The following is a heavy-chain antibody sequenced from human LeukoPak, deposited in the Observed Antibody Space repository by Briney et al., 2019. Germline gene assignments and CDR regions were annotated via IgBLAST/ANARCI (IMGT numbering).Heavy chain of an antibody. J-gene: IGHJ4*02. CDR1: GYTFTGYY. D-gene: IGHD3-3*01. V-gene: IGHV1-2*02. CDR2: INPNSGGT. CDR3: ALSYDFWSGYFDY. Sequence: GTSVKVSCKASGYTFTGYYMHWVRQAPGQGLEWMGWINPNSGGTNYAQKFQGRVTMTRDTSISTAYMELSRLRSDDTAVYYCALSYDFWSGYFDYWGQGTLVTVSS.